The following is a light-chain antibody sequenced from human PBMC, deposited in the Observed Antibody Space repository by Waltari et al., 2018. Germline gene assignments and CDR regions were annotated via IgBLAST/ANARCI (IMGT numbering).Light chain of an antibody. J-gene: IGKJ2*01. CDR3: QQRSSWTPHT. V-gene: IGKV3-11*01. Sequence: EIVLTQSPATLSLSPGETATLSCRASQSVGTYLAWYQQKPGQAPRLLIYDASNRATGIPDRFRGSGSGTDFTLTIDSLEPKDFALYYCQQRSSWTPHTFGQGARLEIK. CDR2: DAS. CDR1: QSVGTY.